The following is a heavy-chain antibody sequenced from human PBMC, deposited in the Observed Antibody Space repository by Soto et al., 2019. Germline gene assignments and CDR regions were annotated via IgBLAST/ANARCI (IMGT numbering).Heavy chain of an antibody. CDR2: INPNSGGT. CDR1: GDAITGYS. J-gene: IGHJ4*02. V-gene: IGHV1-2*02. CDR3: ARDWALLWVGEATLDDY. D-gene: IGHD3-10*01. Sequence: VSVKLCWEASGDAITGYSMRWVQQGTEQGLEWMGWINPNSGGTNYAQKFQGRVTMTRDTSISTAYMELSRLRSDDTAVYYCARDWALLWVGEATLDDYWGQGTLVTVSS.